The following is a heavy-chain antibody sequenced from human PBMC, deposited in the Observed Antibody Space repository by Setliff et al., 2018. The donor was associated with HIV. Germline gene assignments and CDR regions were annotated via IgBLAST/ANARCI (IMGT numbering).Heavy chain of an antibody. D-gene: IGHD3-22*01. CDR2: ISSSSSYI. V-gene: IGHV3-21*01. CDR3: ARDFSNYYDSSGYTGDY. J-gene: IGHJ4*02. CDR1: GFTFSSYS. Sequence: LRLSCAASGFTFSSYSMNWVRQAPGKGLEWVSSISSSSSYIYYADSVKGRFTISRDNAKNSLYLQMNSLRAEDTAVYYCARDFSNYYDSSGYTGDYWGQGTLVTVSS.